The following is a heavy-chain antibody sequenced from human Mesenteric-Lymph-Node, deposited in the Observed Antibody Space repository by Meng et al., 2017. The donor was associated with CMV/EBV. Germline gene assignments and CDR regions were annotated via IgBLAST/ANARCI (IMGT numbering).Heavy chain of an antibody. Sequence: QVQLQEWGPGLVKPSDTLSLTCTLTGGSISSSSYYWGWIRQHPGKGRGWIGSIYYSGSTYYNPSLKSRVTISVDTSKNQFSLKLSSVTAADTAVYYCARPHYYGSASSPWFYTWCQGTLVTVSS. CDR1: GGSISSSSYY. CDR2: IYYSGST. V-gene: IGHV4-39*01. J-gene: IGHJ5*02. D-gene: IGHD3-10*01. CDR3: ARPHYYGSASSPWFYT.